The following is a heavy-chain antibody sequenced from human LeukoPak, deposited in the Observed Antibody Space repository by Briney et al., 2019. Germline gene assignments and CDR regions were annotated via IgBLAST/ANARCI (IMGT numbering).Heavy chain of an antibody. J-gene: IGHJ4*02. CDR3: ARDGMTTVVNAGYYFDY. D-gene: IGHD4-23*01. CDR2: ISADNGNT. Sequence: ASVKVSCKASGYTFTSYGISWVRQAPGQGLEWMGWISADNGNTNYAQKLQGRVTMTTDTSTSTAYMELRSLRSDDTAVYYCARDGMTTVVNAGYYFDYWGQGTLVTVSS. CDR1: GYTFTSYG. V-gene: IGHV1-18*01.